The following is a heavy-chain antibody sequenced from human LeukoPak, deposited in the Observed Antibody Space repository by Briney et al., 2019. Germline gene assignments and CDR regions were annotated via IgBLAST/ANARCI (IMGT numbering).Heavy chain of an antibody. J-gene: IGHJ4*02. V-gene: IGHV3-9*01. CDR3: AKDDGGSFDY. CDR1: GFTFDDYA. Sequence: GRSLRLSCAASGFTFDDYAMHWVRQAPGKGLEWVSGISWNSGSIGYADSVKGRFTISRDNAKNSLYLQMNSLRAEDTALYYCAKDDGGSFDYRGQGTLVTVSS. CDR2: ISWNSGSI.